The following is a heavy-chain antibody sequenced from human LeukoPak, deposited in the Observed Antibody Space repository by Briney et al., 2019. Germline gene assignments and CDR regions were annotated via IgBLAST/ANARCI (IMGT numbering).Heavy chain of an antibody. CDR1: GFTFSTYS. J-gene: IGHJ6*02. CDR2: ISCDSNYR. CDR3: ARVAFGLYVMDV. V-gene: IGHV3-21*01. D-gene: IGHD3-16*01. Sequence: GGSLRLSCAASGFTFSTYSMNWVCQAPGKGLECVSSISCDSNYRFYADSLKGLFNISRDNAKNSLYLQMLIVRAEDTAVYYCARVAFGLYVMDVWGQGTTVAVSS.